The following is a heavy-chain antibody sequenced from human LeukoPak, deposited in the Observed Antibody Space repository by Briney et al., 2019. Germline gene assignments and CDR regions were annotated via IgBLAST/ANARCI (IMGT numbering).Heavy chain of an antibody. Sequence: GGSLRLSCAASGFTFSSYGMHWVRQAPGKGLEWVAFIRYDGSNKYYADSVKGRFTISRDNSKNTLYLQMNSLRAEDTAVYYCAKDFHRRMAAATLPDYWGQGTLVTVSS. D-gene: IGHD2-15*01. CDR3: AKDFHRRMAAATLPDY. J-gene: IGHJ4*02. V-gene: IGHV3-30*02. CDR1: GFTFSSYG. CDR2: IRYDGSNK.